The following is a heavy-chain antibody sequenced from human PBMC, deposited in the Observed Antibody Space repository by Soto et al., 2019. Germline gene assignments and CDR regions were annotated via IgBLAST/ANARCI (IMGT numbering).Heavy chain of an antibody. CDR3: ASRYCSSTSCGPGLFDS. CDR2: ISNGGNT. Sequence: GASVKVSCKASGYTFSSYAMSWVRQAPGKGLEWVSAISNGGNTYYADSVKGRFTISRDNSKNTLYLQMNSLRVEDTAVYYCASRYCSSTSCGPGLFDSWGQGTLVTVSS. V-gene: IGHV3-23*01. D-gene: IGHD2-2*01. CDR1: GYTFSSYA. J-gene: IGHJ4*02.